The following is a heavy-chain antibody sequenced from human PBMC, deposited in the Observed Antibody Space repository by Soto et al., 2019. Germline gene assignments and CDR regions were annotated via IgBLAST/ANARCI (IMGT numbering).Heavy chain of an antibody. CDR2: IYYSGST. Sequence: QVQLQESGPGLVKPSQTLSLTCSVSGGSISNNGYYWSWIRQHPGKDLEWIGYIYYSGSTYYNPSLKSRVTISVDTPKNQFSLKLSSVTAADTAVYYCAREGSSSPYFDYWGQGTLVTVSS. D-gene: IGHD6-13*01. V-gene: IGHV4-31*03. CDR3: AREGSSSPYFDY. J-gene: IGHJ4*02. CDR1: GGSISNNGYY.